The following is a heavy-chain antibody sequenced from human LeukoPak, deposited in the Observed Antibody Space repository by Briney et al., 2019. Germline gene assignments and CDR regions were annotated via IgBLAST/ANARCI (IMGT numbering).Heavy chain of an antibody. Sequence: ASVTVSCKASGCTFTSYYMHWVRQAPGKGLEGMGIINPSGGSTSYAQMFQGRGTMTRDTSTSTVHMELSSLRSEDTAVYYCALAAADFDYWGQGTLVTVSS. CDR1: GCTFTSYY. J-gene: IGHJ4*02. V-gene: IGHV1-46*03. CDR2: INPSGGST. D-gene: IGHD6-13*01. CDR3: ALAAADFDY.